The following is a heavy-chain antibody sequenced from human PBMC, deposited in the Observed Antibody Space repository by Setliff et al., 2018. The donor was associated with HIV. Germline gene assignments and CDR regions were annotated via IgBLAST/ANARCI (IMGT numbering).Heavy chain of an antibody. D-gene: IGHD6-13*01. CDR2: INPSGGST. V-gene: IGHV1-46*01. CDR3: ARDGAGSSWDAFFDY. Sequence: ASVKVSCKASGYTFTNYYMHWVRQAPGQGLEWMGIINPSGGSTSHAQKFQGRVNMTRDTSTSTVHMEVSSLRSEDTAVYYCARDGAGSSWDAFFDYWGQGTLVTVSS. CDR1: GYTFTNYY. J-gene: IGHJ4*02.